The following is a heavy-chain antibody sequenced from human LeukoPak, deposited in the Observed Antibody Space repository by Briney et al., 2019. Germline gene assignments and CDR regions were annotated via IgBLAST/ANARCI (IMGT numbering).Heavy chain of an antibody. Sequence: GGSLRLSCAASGSTFSSYWMSWVRQAPGKGLEWVANIKQDGSEKYYVDSVKGRFTISRDNAKNSLYLQMSSLRAEDTAVYYCARGSYYYGSGSYLPVDYWGQGTLVTVSS. CDR1: GSTFSSYW. D-gene: IGHD3-10*01. V-gene: IGHV3-7*01. CDR2: IKQDGSEK. J-gene: IGHJ4*02. CDR3: ARGSYYYGSGSYLPVDY.